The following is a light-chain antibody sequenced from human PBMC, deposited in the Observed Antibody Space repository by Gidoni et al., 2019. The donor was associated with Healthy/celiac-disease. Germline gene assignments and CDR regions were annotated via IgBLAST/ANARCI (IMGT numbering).Light chain of an antibody. Sequence: QSGQTKTPSASGTPGQRVTISCSGSSSNIGSNTVNWYQQPPGTAPKLLIYSNNQRPSGVPDRFSGSKSGTSASLAISGLQSEDAAAYYCAAWDDSLNGWVFGGGTKLTVL. V-gene: IGLV1-44*01. J-gene: IGLJ3*02. CDR3: AAWDDSLNGWV. CDR2: SNN. CDR1: SSNIGSNT.